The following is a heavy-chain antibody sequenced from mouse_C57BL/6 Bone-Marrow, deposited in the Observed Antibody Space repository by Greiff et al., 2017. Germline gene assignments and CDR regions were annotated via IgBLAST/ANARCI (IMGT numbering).Heavy chain of an antibody. Sequence: QVQLQQPGAELVKPGASVKLSCKASGYTFTSYWMHWVKQRPGQGLEWIGMIHPNSGSTNYNEKFKSKATLTVDKSSSTAYMQLSSLTSEDSAVYYCARDWGLRPWWFAYWCQGTLVTVSA. D-gene: IGHD1-1*01. J-gene: IGHJ3*01. CDR2: IHPNSGST. CDR1: GYTFTSYW. V-gene: IGHV1-64*01. CDR3: ARDWGLRPWWFAY.